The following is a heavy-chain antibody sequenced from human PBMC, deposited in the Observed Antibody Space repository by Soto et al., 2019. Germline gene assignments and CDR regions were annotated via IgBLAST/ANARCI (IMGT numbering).Heavy chain of an antibody. CDR2: ISTDNGNT. Sequence: GASVKVSCKGSGYTFTNYGISWVRLAPGQGLEWMGWISTDNGNTHSARKLQGRVTMTTDTSTSTACMELRSLRSDDTAVYYCAREAYCGGDCYSDYYYVMDVWGKGTTVTVSS. D-gene: IGHD2-21*02. V-gene: IGHV1-18*01. J-gene: IGHJ6*04. CDR3: AREAYCGGDCYSDYYYVMDV. CDR1: GYTFTNYG.